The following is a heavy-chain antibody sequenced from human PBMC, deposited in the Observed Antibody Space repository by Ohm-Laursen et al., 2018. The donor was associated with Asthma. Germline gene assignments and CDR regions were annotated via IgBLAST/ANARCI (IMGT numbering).Heavy chain of an antibody. CDR1: GYTFSRYS. CDR2: GGSYYDGGLK. D-gene: IGHD3-3*01. CDR3: ARDVMEWYLPAFDF. Sequence: SLRLSCAAFGYTFSRYSIHWVRQVPGKGLEWVAVGGSYYDGGLKYYADSVNGRFTVSRDDSKNTLCLQMNSLRPDDTAVYYCARDVMEWYLPAFDFWGQGTLVTVSS. V-gene: IGHV3-30*03. J-gene: IGHJ4*02.